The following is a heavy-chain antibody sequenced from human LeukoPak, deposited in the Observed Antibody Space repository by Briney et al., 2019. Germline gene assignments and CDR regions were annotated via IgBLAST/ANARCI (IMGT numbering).Heavy chain of an antibody. CDR3: ARLVDGANTRVDS. CDR2: IFYTGTA. J-gene: IGHJ4*02. Sequence: SETLSLICSVSRGSLSPDHWAWMRQPPGKGLECIGYIFYTGTARYNPSLEGRATLTVDMSKNQVSLKLRSVTAADTATYYCARLVDGANTRVDSWGQGTLVTVSS. V-gene: IGHV4-59*08. D-gene: IGHD4/OR15-4a*01. CDR1: RGSLSPDH.